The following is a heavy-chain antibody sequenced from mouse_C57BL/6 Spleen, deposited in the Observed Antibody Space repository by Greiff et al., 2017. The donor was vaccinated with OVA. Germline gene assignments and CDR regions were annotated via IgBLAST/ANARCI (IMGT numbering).Heavy chain of an antibody. V-gene: IGHV1-58*01. CDR1: GYTFTSYG. J-gene: IGHJ3*01. D-gene: IGHD2-4*01. CDR2: IYIGNGYT. CDR3: ARNYDYDRAWFAY. Sequence: VHVKQSGAELVRPGSSVKMSCKTSGYTFTSYGINWVKQRPGQGLEWIGYIYIGNGYTEYNEKFKGKATLTSDTSSSTAYMQLSSLTSEDSAIYFCARNYDYDRAWFAYWGQGTLVTVSA.